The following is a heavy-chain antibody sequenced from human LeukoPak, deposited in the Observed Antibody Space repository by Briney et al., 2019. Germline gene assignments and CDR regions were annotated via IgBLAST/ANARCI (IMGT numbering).Heavy chain of an antibody. Sequence: GGSLRLSCAASGFTFSSYAMHWVRQAPGKGLEWVAVISYDGSNKYYADSVNGRFTISRDNSKNTLYLQMNSLRAEDTAVYYCARGAVTMVRYYGMDVWGKGTTVTVSS. J-gene: IGHJ6*04. V-gene: IGHV3-30*04. CDR1: GFTFSSYA. CDR2: ISYDGSNK. CDR3: ARGAVTMVRYYGMDV. D-gene: IGHD3-10*01.